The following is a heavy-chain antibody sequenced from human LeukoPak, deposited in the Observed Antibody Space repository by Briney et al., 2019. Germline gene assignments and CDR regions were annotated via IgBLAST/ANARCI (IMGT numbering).Heavy chain of an antibody. J-gene: IGHJ4*02. CDR3: ARVHGPYYYDSSGYHLDY. CDR1: GGSISSYY. V-gene: IGHV4-59*01. Sequence: PSETLSLTCTVSGGSISSYYWSWIRQPPGKGLEWIGCIYYSGSTNYNPSLKSRVTISVDTSKNQFSLKLSSVTAADTAVYYCARVHGPYYYDSSGYHLDYWGQGTLVTVSS. CDR2: IYYSGST. D-gene: IGHD3-22*01.